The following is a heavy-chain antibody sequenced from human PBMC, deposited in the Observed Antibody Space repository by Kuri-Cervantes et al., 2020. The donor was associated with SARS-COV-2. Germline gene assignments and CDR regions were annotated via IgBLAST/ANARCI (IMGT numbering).Heavy chain of an antibody. J-gene: IGHJ4*02. Sequence: GGSLRLSCAASGFTFNSYSMNWVRQAPGKGLEWVSSISTSSSYIYYADSVKGRFTISRDTAKNSLYLQMHSLRDEDTAVYYCASGVYEEWELPGEDYWGQGTLVTVSS. CDR2: ISTSSSYI. V-gene: IGHV3-21*01. CDR1: GFTFNSYS. D-gene: IGHD1-26*01. CDR3: ASGVYEEWELPGEDY.